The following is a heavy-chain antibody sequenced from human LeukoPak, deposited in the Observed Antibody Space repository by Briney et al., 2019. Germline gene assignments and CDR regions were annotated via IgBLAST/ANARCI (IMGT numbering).Heavy chain of an antibody. CDR1: GFTFDDYA. V-gene: IGHV3-9*01. CDR2: ISWNSGSI. CDR3: TKWSGFGDD. D-gene: IGHD3-10*01. J-gene: IGHJ4*02. Sequence: GGSLRLSCAASGFTFDDYAMHWVRQAPGKGLEWVSGISWNSGSIGYGDSVKGRFTISRDNAKNSLFLQMSSLRPEDTAVYYCTKWSGFGDDWGQGTLVTVSS.